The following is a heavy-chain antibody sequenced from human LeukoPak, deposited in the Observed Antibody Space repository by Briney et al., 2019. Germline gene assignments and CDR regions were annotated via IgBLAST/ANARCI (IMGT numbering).Heavy chain of an antibody. CDR1: GYSFTTYW. CDR3: VRDGYNHDAFDI. V-gene: IGHV5-51*01. CDR2: IYPGDSDT. Sequence: GDSLQISCKGSGYSFTTYWIGWVRQMPGKGLEWMGIIYPGDSDTRYSPSFQGMVTISADKSINTAYLLWSSLKASDTALYYCVRDGYNHDAFDIWGQGTMVTVSS. J-gene: IGHJ3*02. D-gene: IGHD5-24*01.